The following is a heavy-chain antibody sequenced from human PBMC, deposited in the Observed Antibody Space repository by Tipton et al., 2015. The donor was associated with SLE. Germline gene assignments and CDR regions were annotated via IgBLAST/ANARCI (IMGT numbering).Heavy chain of an antibody. V-gene: IGHV4-59*08. CDR2: IYYSGST. CDR1: GGSISTYY. Sequence: LRLSCTVSGGSISTYYWSWIRQPPGKGLEWIGYIYYSGSTNYNPSLKSRVTISVDTSKNQFSLKLSSVTAADTAIYYCARHLYYYYGMEVWGQGTTVTVSS. CDR3: ARHLYYYYGMEV. J-gene: IGHJ6*02.